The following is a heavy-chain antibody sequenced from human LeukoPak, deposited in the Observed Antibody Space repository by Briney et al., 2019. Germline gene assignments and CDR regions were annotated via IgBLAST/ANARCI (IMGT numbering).Heavy chain of an antibody. Sequence: GGSLRLSCAASGFTFSSYSMSWARQAPGKGLEWVSVISSSGGATYYADSVKGRFTISRDNSKNTLYLQMNSLRAEDTAIYYYARAAMVRGVDYFDYWGQGTLVTVSS. D-gene: IGHD3-10*01. CDR2: ISSSGGAT. V-gene: IGHV3-23*01. CDR3: ARAAMVRGVDYFDY. J-gene: IGHJ4*02. CDR1: GFTFSSYS.